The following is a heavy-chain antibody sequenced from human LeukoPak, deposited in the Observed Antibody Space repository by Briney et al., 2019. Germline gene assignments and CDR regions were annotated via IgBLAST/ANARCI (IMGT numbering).Heavy chain of an antibody. J-gene: IGHJ6*02. CDR1: GYTFTGYY. CDR2: INPNSGGT. CDR3: ARAIPYCGGDCSAYYYYGMDV. V-gene: IGHV1-2*02. Sequence: GASVKVSCKASGYTFTGYYMHWVRQAPGQGLEWMGWINPNSGGTNYAQKFQGRVTMTRDTSISTAYMELSRLRSDDTVVYYCARAIPYCGGDCSAYYYYGMDVWGQGTTVTVSS. D-gene: IGHD2-21*02.